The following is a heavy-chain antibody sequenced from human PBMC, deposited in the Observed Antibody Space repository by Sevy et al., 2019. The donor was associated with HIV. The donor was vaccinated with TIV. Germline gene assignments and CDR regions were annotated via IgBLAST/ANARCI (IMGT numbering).Heavy chain of an antibody. CDR1: GFTFNSYG. D-gene: IGHD6-13*01. CDR2: ISYDGSNK. V-gene: IGHV3-30*18. Sequence: GGSLRLSCAASGFTFNSYGMHWVHQAPGKGLEWVAVISYDGSNKYYADSVKGQFTISRDNSKDTLYLQMNSLRAEDTAVYYCAKDQDDSSSWYTGGIDYWGQGTLVTVSS. CDR3: AKDQDDSSSWYTGGIDY. J-gene: IGHJ4*02.